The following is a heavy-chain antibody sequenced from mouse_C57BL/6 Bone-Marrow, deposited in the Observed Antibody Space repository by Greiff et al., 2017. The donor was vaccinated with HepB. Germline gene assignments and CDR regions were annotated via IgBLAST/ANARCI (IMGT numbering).Heavy chain of an antibody. J-gene: IGHJ4*01. CDR1: GYTFTDYE. Sequence: VQLQGSGAELVRPGASVTLSCKASGYTFTDYEMHWVKQTPVHGLEWIGAIDPETGGTAYNQKFKGKAILTADKSSSTAYMELRSLTSEDSAVYYCTRWDTTAGGYYAMDYWGQGTSVTVSS. V-gene: IGHV1-15*01. CDR3: TRWDTTAGGYYAMDY. CDR2: IDPETGGT. D-gene: IGHD1-2*01.